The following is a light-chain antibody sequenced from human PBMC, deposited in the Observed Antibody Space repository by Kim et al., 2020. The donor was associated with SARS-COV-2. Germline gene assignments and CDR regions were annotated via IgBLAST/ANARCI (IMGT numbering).Light chain of an antibody. J-gene: IGLJ2*01. Sequence: VSPGQTASITCSGDKLGDKYACWYQQKPGQSPVLVIYQASKRPSGIPERFSGSNSGNTATLTISGTQAMDEADYYCQAWDSSTAVFGGGTQLTVL. CDR3: QAWDSSTAV. CDR2: QAS. V-gene: IGLV3-1*01. CDR1: KLGDKY.